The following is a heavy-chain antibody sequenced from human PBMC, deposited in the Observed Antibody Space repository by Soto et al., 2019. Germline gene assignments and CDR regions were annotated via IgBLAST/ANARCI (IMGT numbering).Heavy chain of an antibody. CDR2: TRNKGNSYTT. CDR1: GFTFSDHH. D-gene: IGHD1-26*01. V-gene: IGHV3-72*01. Sequence: PGGSLRLSCAASGFTFSDHHMDWVRQAPGKGLEWVGRTRNKGNSYTTEYAASVKGRFTISRDESNNSLYLQMNRLKTGDTAVDHCAYVGATRAYWGQGTLVTVSS. J-gene: IGHJ4*02. CDR3: AYVGATRAY.